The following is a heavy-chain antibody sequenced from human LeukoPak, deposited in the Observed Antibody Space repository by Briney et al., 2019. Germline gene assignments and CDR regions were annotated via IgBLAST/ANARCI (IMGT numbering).Heavy chain of an antibody. CDR2: IYHSGST. J-gene: IGHJ3*02. V-gene: IGHV4-38-2*02. Sequence: PSETLSLTCAVSGYSISSGYYWGWIRQPPGKGLEWIGSIYHSGSTYYNPSLKSRVTISVDTSKNQFSLKLNSVTAADTAVYYCARDSYYYDSSGYSAFDIWGQGTMVTVSS. CDR1: GYSISSGYY. D-gene: IGHD3-22*01. CDR3: ARDSYYYDSSGYSAFDI.